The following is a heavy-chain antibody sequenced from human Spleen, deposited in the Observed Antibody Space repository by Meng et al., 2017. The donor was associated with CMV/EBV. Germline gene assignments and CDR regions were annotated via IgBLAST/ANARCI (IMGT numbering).Heavy chain of an antibody. Sequence: LSLSCAASGFTFSSYWMHWVRQAPGRGLVWVSRINRDGSGTGYADSVKGRFTISRDNAKNTLYLQMNSLRAEDTAVYYCARGFLEGYWGQGTLVTVSS. V-gene: IGHV3-74*01. CDR3: ARGFLEGY. J-gene: IGHJ4*02. CDR1: GFTFSSYW. D-gene: IGHD3-3*01. CDR2: INRDGSGT.